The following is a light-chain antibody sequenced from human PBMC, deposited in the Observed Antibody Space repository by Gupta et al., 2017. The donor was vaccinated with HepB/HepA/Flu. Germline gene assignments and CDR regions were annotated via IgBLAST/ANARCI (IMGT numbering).Light chain of an antibody. V-gene: IGLV1-47*01. CDR1: SSNIGTNY. CDR2: KTN. CDR3: AAWDDSGSGPA. Sequence: QSVLTQPPSASGTPGQRVTISCSGSSSNIGTNYVYWYKQLPGTAPQLLIYKTNQRPSGVPDRFSGSKSATSASLAISGLRAEDEVDYYCAAWDDSGSGPAFGGGTKLTV. J-gene: IGLJ3*02.